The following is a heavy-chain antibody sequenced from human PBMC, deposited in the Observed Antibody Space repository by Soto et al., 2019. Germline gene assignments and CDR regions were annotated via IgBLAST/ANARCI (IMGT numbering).Heavy chain of an antibody. CDR1: GIPVSSNY. CDR2: ISSDSAT. D-gene: IGHD2-2*01. V-gene: IGHV3-53*01. CDR3: ARPRPDATRSSDIVVVPAAFASGKYYYYYYGMDV. Sequence: WLSLRLSCSVSGIPVSSNYKTWVRQAPGHGLDCVSLISSDSATYYADTLSGRFTISRESSSHTPSLQMDSLRAEDTSWYYCARPRPDATRSSDIVVVPAAFASGKYYYYYYGMDVWGQGTTVTVSS. J-gene: IGHJ6*02.